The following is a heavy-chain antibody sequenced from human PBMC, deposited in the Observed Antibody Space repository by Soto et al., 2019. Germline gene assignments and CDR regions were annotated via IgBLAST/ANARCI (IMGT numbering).Heavy chain of an antibody. CDR3: ARQDYSNYRGGMDV. CDR2: IYPSDSDI. J-gene: IGHJ6*02. D-gene: IGHD2-2*01. V-gene: IGHV5-51*01. CDR1: GYSFTSHW. Sequence: GASLKISCQTSGYSFTSHWIAWVRQMPGKVLEWMGSIYPSDSDIRYRPSFQGQVTISVDKSISTDYLQWSSLKASDTATYYCARQDYSNYRGGMDVWGQGTTVTGSS.